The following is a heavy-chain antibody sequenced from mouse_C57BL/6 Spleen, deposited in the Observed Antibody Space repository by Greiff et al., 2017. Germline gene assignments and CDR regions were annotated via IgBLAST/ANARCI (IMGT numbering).Heavy chain of an antibody. J-gene: IGHJ2*01. Sequence: QVQLQQPGAELVKPGASVKLSCKASGYTFTSYWMQWVKQRPGQGLEWIGEIDPSDSYTNYNQKFQGKATLTVDTSSSTAYMQLSSLTSEDSAVYYCARGLTGTPFDYWGQGTTLTVSS. CDR2: IDPSDSYT. D-gene: IGHD4-1*01. CDR3: ARGLTGTPFDY. V-gene: IGHV1-50*01. CDR1: GYTFTSYW.